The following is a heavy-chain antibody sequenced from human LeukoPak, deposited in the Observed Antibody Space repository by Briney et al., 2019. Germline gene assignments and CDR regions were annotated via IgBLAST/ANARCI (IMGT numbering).Heavy chain of an antibody. V-gene: IGHV4-59*12. CDR1: GGSISSYY. CDR2: IYYSGST. D-gene: IGHD3-10*01. CDR3: ARDYGSGSYYNDAFDI. J-gene: IGHJ3*02. Sequence: SETLSLTCTVSGGSISSYYWSWIRQPPGKGLEWIGSIYYSGSTYYNPSLKSRVTISLDTSKNQFSLNLSSVTAADTAVYYCARDYGSGSYYNDAFDIWGQGTMVTVSS.